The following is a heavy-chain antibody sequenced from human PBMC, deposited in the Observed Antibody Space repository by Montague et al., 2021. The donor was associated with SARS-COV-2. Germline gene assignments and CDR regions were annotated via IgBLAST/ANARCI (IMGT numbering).Heavy chain of an antibody. Sequence: SETLSLTCTVSGGSISSSSYYWGWIRQPPGKGLEWIGSIYYSGSTYYNPSLKSRVTISVDTSKNQFSLKLSPVTAADTAVYYCARVGRQQLVRLSGMDVWGQGITVTVSS. CDR1: GGSISSSSYY. CDR3: ARVGRQQLVRLSGMDV. D-gene: IGHD6-13*01. V-gene: IGHV4-39*07. J-gene: IGHJ6*02. CDR2: IYYSGST.